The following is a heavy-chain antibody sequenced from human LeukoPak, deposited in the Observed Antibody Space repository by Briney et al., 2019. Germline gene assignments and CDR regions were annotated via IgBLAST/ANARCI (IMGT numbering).Heavy chain of an antibody. CDR3: ARQDSSGWYFNDY. D-gene: IGHD6-19*01. CDR1: GGSITSISYY. Sequence: PSETLSLTCTVSGGSITSISYYWGWIRQPPGKGLEWIGSIYYSGSTYYNPSLKTRVTVSVDTSKNQFSLKLSSVTAADTAVYYCARQDSSGWYFNDYWGQGTPVSVSP. J-gene: IGHJ4*02. CDR2: IYYSGST. V-gene: IGHV4-39*01.